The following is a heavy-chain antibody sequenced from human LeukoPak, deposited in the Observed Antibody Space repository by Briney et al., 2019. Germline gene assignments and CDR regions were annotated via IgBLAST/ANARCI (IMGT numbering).Heavy chain of an antibody. CDR2: IRYDGSNK. D-gene: IGHD1-26*01. CDR1: GFTFSSYG. CDR3: ARDRGSGSYYSFYYFDY. Sequence: GGSLRLSCAASGFTFSSYGMHWVRQAPGKGLEWVAFIRYDGSNKYYADSVKGRFTISRDNSKNTLYLQMNSLRAEDTAVYYCARDRGSGSYYSFYYFDYWGQGTPVTVSS. V-gene: IGHV3-30*02. J-gene: IGHJ4*02.